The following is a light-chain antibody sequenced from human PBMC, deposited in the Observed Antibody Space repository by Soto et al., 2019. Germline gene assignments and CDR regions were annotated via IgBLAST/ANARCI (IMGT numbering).Light chain of an antibody. J-gene: IGLJ2*01. CDR3: QSYDSSLTAVV. CDR2: DNS. V-gene: IGLV1-40*01. Sequence: QSVLTQPPSVSGAPGQRRTISFTGSSSNFGAGYDVHWYQQVPGTAPKLLIYDNSNRPSGVPDRFSGSKSGTSASLAITGLQAEDEADYSCQSYDSSLTAVVFGGGTKLTVL. CDR1: SSNFGAGYD.